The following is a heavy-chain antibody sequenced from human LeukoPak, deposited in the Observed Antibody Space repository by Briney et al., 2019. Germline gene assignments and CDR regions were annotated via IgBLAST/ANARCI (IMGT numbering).Heavy chain of an antibody. CDR1: GYTFTSYW. J-gene: IGHJ6*01. CDR2: IYAGDSDT. D-gene: IGHD3-3*02. V-gene: IGHV5-51*01. CDR3: ARTAFAGFYYCNGMDV. Sequence: GGSLQISGQGSGYTFTSYWIGGVRQLPGKGRGGMGIIYAGDSDTRYSLSFQGQVTISADKSISTSYLQWSSLYASAAAKYYCARTAFAGFYYCNGMDVWGQGTTVTASS.